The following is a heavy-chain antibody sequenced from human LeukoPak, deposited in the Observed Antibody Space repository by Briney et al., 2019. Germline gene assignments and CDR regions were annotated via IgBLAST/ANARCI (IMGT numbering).Heavy chain of an antibody. CDR1: GGSISSYH. Sequence: PSETLSLTCTVSGGSISSYHWNWIRQPPGKRLEWIGDIYYSGSTNYNPSLKSRVTISVDTSKNQFSLKLSSVTAADTAVYYCARAADYDILTGYPYYFDYWGQGTRVTVSS. CDR2: IYYSGST. V-gene: IGHV4-59*01. J-gene: IGHJ4*02. D-gene: IGHD3-9*01. CDR3: ARAADYDILTGYPYYFDY.